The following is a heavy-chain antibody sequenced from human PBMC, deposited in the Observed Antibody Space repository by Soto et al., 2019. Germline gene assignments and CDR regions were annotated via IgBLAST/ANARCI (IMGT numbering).Heavy chain of an antibody. CDR2: MYHSGST. V-gene: IGHV4-4*02. CDR3: ARGRPLLLWFGESYGGDY. D-gene: IGHD3-10*01. CDR1: GGSISSTNW. J-gene: IGHJ4*02. Sequence: LSLTCAVSGGSISSTNWWSWVRQSPGKGLEWIGEMYHSGSTNYNPSLRGRVTISVDKSNNQFSLKIRSVTAADTAVYYCARGRPLLLWFGESYGGDYWGQGTLVTVS.